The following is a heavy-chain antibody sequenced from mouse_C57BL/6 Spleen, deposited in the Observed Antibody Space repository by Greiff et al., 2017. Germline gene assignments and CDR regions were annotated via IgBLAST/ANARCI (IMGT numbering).Heavy chain of an antibody. D-gene: IGHD1-1*01. CDR3: ARTITTVRGFAY. CDR1: GYSFTGYY. CDR2: INPSTGGT. Sequence: VQLQQSGPELVKPGASVKISCKASGYSFTGYYMNWVKQSPEQSLEWIGEINPSTGGTTYNQKFKAKATLTVDKSSSTAYMQLKSLTSEDSAVYYCARTITTVRGFAYWGQGTLVTVSA. V-gene: IGHV1-42*01. J-gene: IGHJ3*01.